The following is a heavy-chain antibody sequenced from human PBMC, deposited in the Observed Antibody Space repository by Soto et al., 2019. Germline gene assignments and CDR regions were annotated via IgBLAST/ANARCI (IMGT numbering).Heavy chain of an antibody. CDR2: ISATSDAA. D-gene: IGHD1-26*01. J-gene: IGHJ6*04. V-gene: IGHV3-23*01. CDR3: VKYSGSYPVHNGMNV. Sequence: HPGGSLRLSCAASGFPFSTSAMNCVRQAPGKGLEWVSIISATSDAAYYAESVKCRFTSSRDNSKNTLYLQMNSLRPEDTAMYYCVKYSGSYPVHNGMNVWGKGTTVTVSS. CDR1: GFPFSTSA.